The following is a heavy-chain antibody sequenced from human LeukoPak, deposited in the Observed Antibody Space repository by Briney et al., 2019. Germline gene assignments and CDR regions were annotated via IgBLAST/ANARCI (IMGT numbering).Heavy chain of an antibody. CDR2: ISAYSGNT. J-gene: IGHJ4*02. D-gene: IGHD3-10*01. Sequence: ASVKVSCKASGYTFTSYGISWVRQAPGQGLEWMGWISAYSGNTNYAQKLQGRVTMTTDTSTSTAYMELRSLRSDDTTVYYCARDRNIRDVWFADLDYWGQGTLVTVSS. CDR1: GYTFTSYG. CDR3: ARDRNIRDVWFADLDY. V-gene: IGHV1-18*01.